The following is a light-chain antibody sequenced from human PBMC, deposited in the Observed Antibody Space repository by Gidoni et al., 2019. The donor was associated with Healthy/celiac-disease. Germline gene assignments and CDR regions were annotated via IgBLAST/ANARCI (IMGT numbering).Light chain of an antibody. CDR1: QSISSY. CDR3: QQSYSTPT. J-gene: IGKJ4*01. V-gene: IGKV1-39*01. CDR2: AAS. Sequence: DLQMPQSPSSLSASVGDRVTITCRASQSISSYLNWYQQKPGNAPKLLIHAASSLQSGVPSRFSGSGSGTDFTLTISSLQPEDFATYYCQQSYSTPTFGGGTKVEIK.